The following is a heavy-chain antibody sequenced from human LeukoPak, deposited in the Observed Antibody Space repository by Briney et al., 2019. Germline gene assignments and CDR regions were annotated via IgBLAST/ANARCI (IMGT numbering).Heavy chain of an antibody. J-gene: IGHJ5*02. V-gene: IGHV1-69*05. CDR1: GYTFTSYD. CDR3: ARGSGEDWFDP. Sequence: GASVKVSCKASGYTFTSYDINWVRQATGQGLEWLGGIIPAFRTTHYAQKLQGRVTITTDESSRTVYITLTSLIYEDTAIYYCARGSGEDWFDPWGQGTLVTVSS. CDR2: IIPAFRTT.